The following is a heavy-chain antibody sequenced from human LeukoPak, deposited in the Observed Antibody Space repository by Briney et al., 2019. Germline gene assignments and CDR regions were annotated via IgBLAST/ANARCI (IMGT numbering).Heavy chain of an antibody. CDR1: GGSISSYY. D-gene: IGHD3-22*01. Sequence: SETLSLTCTVSGGSISSYYWSWIRQPAGKGLEWIGRIYTSGSTNYNPSLKGRVTMSVDTSKNQFSLKLSSVTAADTAVYYCASISGYYSYFDYWGQGTLVTVSS. J-gene: IGHJ4*02. CDR3: ASISGYYSYFDY. V-gene: IGHV4-4*07. CDR2: IYTSGST.